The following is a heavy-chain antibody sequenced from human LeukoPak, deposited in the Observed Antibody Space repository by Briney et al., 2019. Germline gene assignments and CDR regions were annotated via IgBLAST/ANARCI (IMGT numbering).Heavy chain of an antibody. D-gene: IGHD3-9*01. V-gene: IGHV4-59*01. CDR2: IYYSGST. J-gene: IGHJ3*02. Sequence: TSETLSLTCTASGGSISSYYWSWIRQPPGKGLEWIGYIYYSGSTNYNPSLKSRVTISVDTSKNQFSLKLSSVTAADTAVYYCARDFLTHAFDIWGQGTMVTVSS. CDR1: GGSISSYY. CDR3: ARDFLTHAFDI.